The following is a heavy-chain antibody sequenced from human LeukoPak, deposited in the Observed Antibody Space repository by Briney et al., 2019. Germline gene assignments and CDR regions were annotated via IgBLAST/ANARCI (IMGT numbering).Heavy chain of an antibody. CDR1: GFIFSDYG. CDR3: AKASSASPPCLNL. D-gene: IGHD2-2*01. CDR2: IRHDGSNK. Sequence: GGSLRLSCAASGFIFSDYGMYWVRQAPGKGLEWVAVIRHDGSNKYYADSVKGRFTISRDNFKNTLYLQMNSLGAEDTAMYYCAKASSASPPCLNLWGQGTLVTVSS. V-gene: IGHV3-30*02. J-gene: IGHJ4*01.